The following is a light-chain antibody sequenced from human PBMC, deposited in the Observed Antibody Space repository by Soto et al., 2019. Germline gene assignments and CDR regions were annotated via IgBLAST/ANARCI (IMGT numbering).Light chain of an antibody. Sequence: DIQMTQSPSTLSASVGDRVTITCRASQSIGSWLAWYQQKPGKAPKLLIYDASSLESGVPSRFSGSGSGTEFTLTISSLQPDDFATYNCQQYNSYRVTFGQGTKLEIK. CDR2: DAS. CDR1: QSIGSW. V-gene: IGKV1-5*01. J-gene: IGKJ2*01. CDR3: QQYNSYRVT.